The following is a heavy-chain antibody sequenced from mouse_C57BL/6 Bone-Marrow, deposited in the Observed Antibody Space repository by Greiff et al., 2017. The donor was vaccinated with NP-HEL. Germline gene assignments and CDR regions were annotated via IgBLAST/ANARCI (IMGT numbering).Heavy chain of an antibody. D-gene: IGHD2-4*01. CDR1: GFSLSTFGMG. V-gene: IGHV8-8*01. J-gene: IGHJ3*01. Sequence: QVTLKVSGPGILQPSQTLSLTCSFSGFSLSTFGMGVGWIRPPSGKGLDWLAHIWWGDDKYYHPALKSRLPISKDTSNHQVVLKIANVDTAETATDYCARIALYYDYPVAYWGQGTLVTVTA. CDR3: ARIALYYDYPVAY. CDR2: IWWGDDK.